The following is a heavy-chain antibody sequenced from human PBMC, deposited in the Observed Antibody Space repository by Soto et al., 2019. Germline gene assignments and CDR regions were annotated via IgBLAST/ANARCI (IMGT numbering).Heavy chain of an antibody. V-gene: IGHV4-39*01. D-gene: IGHD3-9*01. CDR1: GGSRGGSGDW. CDR2: AYSSGST. CDR3: ANGLGPTTGIAY. Sequence: PSETLCLTCTVAGGSRGGSGDWWGWIRQSPSMGLDWIGSAYSSGSTYYSPSLKSRVTISLDTSKNQFSLKMTSVTAADTAVYYCANGLGPTTGIAYWGKGTLVTVSS. J-gene: IGHJ4*02.